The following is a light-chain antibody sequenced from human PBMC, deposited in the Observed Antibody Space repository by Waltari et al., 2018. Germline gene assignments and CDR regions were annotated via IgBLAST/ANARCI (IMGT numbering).Light chain of an antibody. CDR1: TSDFGGFNF. CDR3: SSHRSSSTPYV. V-gene: IGLV2-14*01. CDR2: DVS. J-gene: IGLJ1*01. Sequence: HSALTQPASVSGSPGQSITISCTGTTSDFGGFNFVSWYQQHPGKAPKLLISDVSNRPSGVSNRFSGSKSGNTASLTISGLQAEDEADYYCSSHRSSSTPYVFGTGTKVTVL.